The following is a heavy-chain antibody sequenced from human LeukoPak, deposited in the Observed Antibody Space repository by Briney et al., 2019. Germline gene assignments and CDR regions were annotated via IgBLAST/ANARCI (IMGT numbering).Heavy chain of an antibody. J-gene: IGHJ4*02. CDR1: GFTFSSYG. CDR3: AKNSGGTCYSHLDY. CDR2: ISDSGGST. V-gene: IGHV3-23*01. D-gene: IGHD2-15*01. Sequence: GGSLRLSCAASGFTFSSYGMTWVRQAPGKGLEWVSGISDSGGSTYYEDSVKGRFTISRDNSKNTLYLQMNSLRAEDTAVYYCAKNSGGTCYSHLDYWGQGTLVTVSS.